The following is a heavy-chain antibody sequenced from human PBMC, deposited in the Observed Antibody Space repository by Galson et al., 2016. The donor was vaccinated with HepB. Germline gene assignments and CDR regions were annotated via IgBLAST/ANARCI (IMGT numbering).Heavy chain of an antibody. CDR1: GCTFINYN. D-gene: IGHD2-21*02. J-gene: IGHJ6*02. CDR3: ARDLWGGDHNYYYYSGMDV. CDR2: INIGDDST. Sequence: SVKVSCKASGCTFINYNMHWVRQAPGQRLEWMGWINIGDDSTKYSQKFQGRVTITRDSSARTVYMELSSLRSEDTAVYYCARDLWGGDHNYYYYSGMDVWGQGTTVTVSS. V-gene: IGHV1-3*04.